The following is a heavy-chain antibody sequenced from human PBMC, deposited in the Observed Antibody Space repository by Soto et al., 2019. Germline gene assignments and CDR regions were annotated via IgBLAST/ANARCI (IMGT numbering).Heavy chain of an antibody. D-gene: IGHD2-15*01. J-gene: IGHJ4*02. V-gene: IGHV3-21*01. CDR2: ISHSSTYI. CDR3: AKNLPQDSCAAY. Sequence: GGSLRLSCAASGFTFSSYTMDWVRQAPGKGLEWVSSISHSSTYIYYADSVRGRFTISRDNSKNTLYLQMNSLRAEDTAVYYCAKNLPQDSCAAYWGQGTLVTVSS. CDR1: GFTFSSYT.